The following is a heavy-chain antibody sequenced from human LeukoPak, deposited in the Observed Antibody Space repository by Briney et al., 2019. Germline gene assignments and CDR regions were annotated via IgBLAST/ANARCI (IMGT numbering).Heavy chain of an antibody. CDR3: ARGKVDHRYCPPFDP. CDR2: IYNSGST. CDR1: GGSISSSSYY. V-gene: IGHV4-39*01. D-gene: IGHD1-14*01. J-gene: IGHJ5*02. Sequence: PSETLSLTCTVSGGSISSSSYYWGWIRQPPGKGLEWIESIYNSGSTYSNPSLKSRVTISVDTSKNEFSLKLSSVTAADTAVYYCARGKVDHRYCPPFDPWGQGTLVTVSS.